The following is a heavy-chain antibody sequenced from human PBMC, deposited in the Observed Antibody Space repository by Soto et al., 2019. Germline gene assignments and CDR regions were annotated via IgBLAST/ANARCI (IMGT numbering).Heavy chain of an antibody. CDR2: ITISSGTI. Sequence: GGSLRLSCAASGFTFRSYSMNWVRQAPGKGLEWISYITISSGTIYYADSVKRRFTISRDNDKNSVYLQMDSLRDEDTAVYYCARVRAYCSGTTCYPPYYGLDVWGQGTTVTVSS. D-gene: IGHD2-2*01. CDR3: ARVRAYCSGTTCYPPYYGLDV. J-gene: IGHJ6*02. CDR1: GFTFRSYS. V-gene: IGHV3-48*02.